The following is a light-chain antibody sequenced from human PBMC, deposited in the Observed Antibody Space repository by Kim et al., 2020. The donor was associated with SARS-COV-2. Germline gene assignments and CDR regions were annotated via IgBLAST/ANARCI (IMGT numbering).Light chain of an antibody. CDR1: SSNIGSKT. J-gene: IGLJ2*01. V-gene: IGLV1-44*01. Sequence: GQKVTISSSGSSSNIGSKTINWYHQLPGTAPKLLIYSHNQRPSGVPDRFSGSKSGTSASLAISGLQPEDEADYYCATWDDSLNAVVFGGGTQLTVL. CDR3: ATWDDSLNAVV. CDR2: SHN.